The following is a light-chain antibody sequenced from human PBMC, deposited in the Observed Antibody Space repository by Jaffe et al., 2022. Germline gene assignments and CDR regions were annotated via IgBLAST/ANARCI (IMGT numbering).Light chain of an antibody. V-gene: IGKV3-20*01. CDR1: QSVSSSF. Sequence: EIVLTQSPGTLSLSPGERATLSCRASQSVSSSFLTWYQQKPGQAPRLLIYGASSRATGIPDRFSGSGSGTDFTLTISRLEPEDFAVYYCQQYESSPHMYTFGQGTKLEIK. CDR2: GAS. CDR3: QQYESSPHMYT. J-gene: IGKJ2*01.